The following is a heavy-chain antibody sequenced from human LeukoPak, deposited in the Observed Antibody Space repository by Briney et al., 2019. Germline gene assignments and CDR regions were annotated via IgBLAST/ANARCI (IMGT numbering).Heavy chain of an antibody. Sequence: KPSETLCLTCTVSGDPISSYYWSWIRQPAGKGLEWIGRIYTSGSTNYNPSLKSRVTMSVDTSKSQFSLKLSSVTAADTAVYYCARWYSSSWCLDYWGQGTLVTVSS. D-gene: IGHD6-13*01. J-gene: IGHJ4*02. CDR2: IYTSGST. V-gene: IGHV4-4*07. CDR3: ARWYSSSWCLDY. CDR1: GDPISSYY.